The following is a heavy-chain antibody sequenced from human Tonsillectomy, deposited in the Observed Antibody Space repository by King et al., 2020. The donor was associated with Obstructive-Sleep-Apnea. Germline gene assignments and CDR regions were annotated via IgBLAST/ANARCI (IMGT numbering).Heavy chain of an antibody. J-gene: IGHJ5*02. CDR1: GYTFTTYD. Sequence: QLVQSGAEVQKPGASVRVSCTASGYTFTTYDITWLRQAIGQGREWMGWMNPNSGNRGYAQKFRGRITKYAAISKTTAYMELRSLTFDDTAVYYCARAVRNQLLSDPWGQGTLVTVSS. V-gene: IGHV1-8*01. CDR3: ARAVRNQLLSDP. CDR2: MNPNSGNR. D-gene: IGHD2/OR15-2a*01.